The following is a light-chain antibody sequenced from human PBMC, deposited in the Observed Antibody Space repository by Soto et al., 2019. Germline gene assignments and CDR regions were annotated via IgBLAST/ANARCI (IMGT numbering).Light chain of an antibody. V-gene: IGKV2-28*01. J-gene: IGKJ1*01. CDR1: QSLLHSNGQTY. CDR2: LAS. Sequence: DIVMTQSPLSLPVTPGESASISCRSSQSLLHSNGQTYLDWYLQKPGQSPQLLIYLASNRASGVPDRFSGSGSGTDYTLKISRVEAEDVGVYYCMQTLQTWTFGQGTKVEIK. CDR3: MQTLQTWT.